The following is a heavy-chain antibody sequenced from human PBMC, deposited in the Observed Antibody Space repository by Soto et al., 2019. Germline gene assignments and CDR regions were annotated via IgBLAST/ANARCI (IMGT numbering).Heavy chain of an antibody. J-gene: IGHJ6*02. Sequence: TLSLTCTVSVGSSRSGGYYWSWFRQSPRRGLEWIGNIYYSGSTYYNPSLRSRLTISVDTSKNQFSLNLSSVTAADTAVYYCARDRLMATAGTARHYFGLDVWGQGTTVTVSS. V-gene: IGHV4-31*03. CDR1: VGSSRSGGYY. CDR2: IYYSGST. CDR3: ARDRLMATAGTARHYFGLDV. D-gene: IGHD5-18*01.